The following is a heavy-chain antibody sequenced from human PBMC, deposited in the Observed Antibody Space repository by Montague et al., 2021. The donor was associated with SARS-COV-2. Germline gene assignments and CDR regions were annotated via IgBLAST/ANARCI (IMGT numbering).Heavy chain of an antibody. D-gene: IGHD3-22*01. CDR1: GCSLNNYF. CDR2: ISHSGST. Sequence: SETLSLTCTVSGCSLNNYFWSWIRQPPEKGLKWVGYISHSGSTKYNPSLQSRVTISVDTSRNQFSLKLLSVTAADTAFYYCARVDSSGPGEYWGQGILVSVSS. V-gene: IGHV4-59*08. J-gene: IGHJ4*02. CDR3: ARVDSSGPGEY.